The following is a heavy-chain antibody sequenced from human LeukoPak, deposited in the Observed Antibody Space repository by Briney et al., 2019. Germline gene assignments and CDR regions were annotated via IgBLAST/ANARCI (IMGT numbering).Heavy chain of an antibody. Sequence: SVKVSCKASGGTFSSYVINWVRQAPGQGLEWMGRIIPILDIPNYAQKFQGRVTMTRDTSISTAFMKLSSLTSEDTAVFYCALNRNGLSFWGQGTLVTVSS. CDR1: GGTFSSYV. J-gene: IGHJ4*02. V-gene: IGHV1-69*04. D-gene: IGHD1-14*01. CDR2: IIPILDIP. CDR3: ALNRNGLSF.